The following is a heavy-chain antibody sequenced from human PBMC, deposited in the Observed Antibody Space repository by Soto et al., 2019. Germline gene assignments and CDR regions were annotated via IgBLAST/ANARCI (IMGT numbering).Heavy chain of an antibody. CDR1: GYTFTSYG. CDR2: ISAYNGNT. Sequence: ASVKVSCKASGYTFTSYGISWVRQAPGQGLEWMGWISAYNGNTNYAQKLQGRVTMTTDTSTSTAYMELRSLRSDDTAVDYCARGEYQLLYYYNYGMDVWGQGTTVTVSS. CDR3: ARGEYQLLYYYNYGMDV. D-gene: IGHD2-2*01. J-gene: IGHJ6*02. V-gene: IGHV1-18*01.